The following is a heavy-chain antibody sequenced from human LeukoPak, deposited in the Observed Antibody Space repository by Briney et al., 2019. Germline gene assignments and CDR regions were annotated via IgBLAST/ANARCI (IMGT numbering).Heavy chain of an antibody. CDR1: GFTVSSNY. CDR3: ARDQNWSFDL. V-gene: IGHV3-53*01. CDR2: IYSGSST. J-gene: IGHJ2*01. Sequence: GGSLRLSCAASGFTVSSNYMSWVRQAPGRGLEWVSVIYSGSSTYYGDSVKGRFTISRDNAKNSLYLQMNSLRDEDTAVYYCARDQNWSFDLWGRGTLVTVSS.